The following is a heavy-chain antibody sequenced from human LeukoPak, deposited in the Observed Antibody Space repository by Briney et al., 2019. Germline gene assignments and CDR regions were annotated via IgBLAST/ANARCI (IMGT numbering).Heavy chain of an antibody. J-gene: IGHJ4*02. CDR3: ARESRRDYYDSSGYFDY. Sequence: SETLSLTCTVSGGSISSSSYYWGWIRQPPGKGLEWIGSIYYSGSTYYNPSLKSRVTISVDTSKNQFSLKLSSVTAADTAVYYCARESRRDYYDSSGYFDYWGQGTLVTVSS. CDR2: IYYSGST. D-gene: IGHD3-22*01. CDR1: GGSISSSSYY. V-gene: IGHV4-39*07.